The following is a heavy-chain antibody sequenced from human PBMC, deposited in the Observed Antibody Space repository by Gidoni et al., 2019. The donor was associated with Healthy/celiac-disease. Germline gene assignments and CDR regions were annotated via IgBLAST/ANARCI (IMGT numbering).Heavy chain of an antibody. CDR2: IFSTDEK. J-gene: IGHJ5*01. V-gene: IGHV2-26*01. CDR3: DRIHGGHAYGSNWFDS. D-gene: IGHD3-10*01. CDR1: GFALSNARMG. Sequence: QVTLKASGPVLVKPTETRKLTCTVAGFALSNARMGVSWIRQPPGKALEWLAHIFSTDEKAYSTSLKGRLTMYKDTSKGQVVLTMPNMDPVDTATYYCDRIHGGHAYGSNWFDSWGQGTLVTVSS.